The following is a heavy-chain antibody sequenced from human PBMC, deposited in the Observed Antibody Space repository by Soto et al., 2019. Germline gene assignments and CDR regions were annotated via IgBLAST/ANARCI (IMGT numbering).Heavy chain of an antibody. CDR2: ISSSSSYI. CDR3: ARDFQPDYDSSGYYQYHFYY. Sequence: GGSLRLSCAASGFTFSSYSMNWVRQAPGKGLEWVSSISSSSSYIYYADSVKGRFTISRDNAKNSLYLQMNSLRAEDTAVYYCARDFQPDYDSSGYYQYHFYYWGQGTRVTVSS. D-gene: IGHD3-22*01. CDR1: GFTFSSYS. J-gene: IGHJ4*01. V-gene: IGHV3-21*01.